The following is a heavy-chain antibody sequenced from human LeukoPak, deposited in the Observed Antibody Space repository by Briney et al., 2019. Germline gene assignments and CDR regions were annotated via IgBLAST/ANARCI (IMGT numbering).Heavy chain of an antibody. CDR3: ARRAWGDTAMVRWWGMDV. CDR2: ISAYNGNT. CDR1: GYTFTNYV. D-gene: IGHD5-18*01. V-gene: IGHV1-18*01. Sequence: ASVKVSCKASGYTFTNYVLSWVRQAPGQGLEWMGWISAYNGNTNYAQKLQGRVTMTTDTSTRTAYMELRSLRSDDTAVYYCARRAWGDTAMVRWWGMDVWGQGTTVTVSS. J-gene: IGHJ6*02.